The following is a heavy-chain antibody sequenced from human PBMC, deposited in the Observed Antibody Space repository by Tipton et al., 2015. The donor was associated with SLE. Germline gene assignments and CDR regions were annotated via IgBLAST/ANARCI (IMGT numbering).Heavy chain of an antibody. Sequence: TLSLTCTVSGGSISSGSYYWSWLRQPAGKGLEWIGYIYTSGSTNYNPSLKSRVTISVDTSKNQFSLKLSSVTAADTAVYYCASPSRGYWGQGTLVTVSS. CDR3: ASPSRGY. CDR2: IYTSGST. CDR1: GGSISSGSYY. D-gene: IGHD3-10*01. V-gene: IGHV4-61*09. J-gene: IGHJ4*02.